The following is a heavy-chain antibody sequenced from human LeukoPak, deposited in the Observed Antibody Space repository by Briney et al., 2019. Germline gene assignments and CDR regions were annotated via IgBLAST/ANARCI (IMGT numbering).Heavy chain of an antibody. CDR1: GGSISSSSYY. J-gene: IGHJ5*02. CDR3: ASLYCSSTSCYGDNWFDP. CDR2: IYYSGST. Sequence: SETLSLTCTVSGGSISSSSYYWGWIRQPPGKGLEWIGSIYYSGSTYYNPSLKSRVTISVDTSKNQFSLKLSSVTAADTAVYYCASLYCSSTSCYGDNWFDPWGQGTLVTVSS. D-gene: IGHD2-2*01. V-gene: IGHV4-39*01.